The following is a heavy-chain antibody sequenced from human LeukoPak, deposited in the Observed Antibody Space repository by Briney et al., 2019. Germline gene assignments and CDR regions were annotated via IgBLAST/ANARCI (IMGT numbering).Heavy chain of an antibody. Sequence: GGSLRLSCAASGFTFSSYGMHGVREALGKGLEGVADISYDGSNKYYADSVKGRFTISRDNSKNTLYLQMNSLRAEDTAVYYCAKGPNYDILTGLDYWGQGPLVTVSS. CDR2: ISYDGSNK. CDR1: GFTFSSYG. J-gene: IGHJ4*02. V-gene: IGHV3-30*18. CDR3: AKGPNYDILTGLDY. D-gene: IGHD3-9*01.